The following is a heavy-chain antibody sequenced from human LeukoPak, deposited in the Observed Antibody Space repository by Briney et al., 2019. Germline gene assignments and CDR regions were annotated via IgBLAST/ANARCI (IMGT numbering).Heavy chain of an antibody. CDR2: INSDGSST. V-gene: IGHV3-74*01. Sequence: PAGSLRHSCAPSGFTLSSYWLHGVRPAPGKVLVWDSRINSDGSSTSYANSVKGRFTISRDNAKNTLYLQMNSLRAEDRAVYCCARELVYWGQGALVTVSS. J-gene: IGHJ4*02. CDR3: ARELVY. CDR1: GFTLSSYW. D-gene: IGHD2-15*01.